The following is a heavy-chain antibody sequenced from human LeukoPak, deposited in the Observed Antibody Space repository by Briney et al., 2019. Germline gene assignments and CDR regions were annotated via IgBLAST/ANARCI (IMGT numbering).Heavy chain of an antibody. D-gene: IGHD4-17*01. CDR2: IYHSGST. CDR3: ARDQPDYGDYAGGA. CDR1: GYSISSGYC. V-gene: IGHV4-38-2*02. Sequence: SETLSLTCAVSGYSISSGYCWGWIRQPPGKGLEWIGSIYHSGSTYYNPSLKSRVTISVDTSKNQFSLKLSSVTAADTAVYYCARDQPDYGDYAGGAWGRGTLVTVSS. J-gene: IGHJ5*02.